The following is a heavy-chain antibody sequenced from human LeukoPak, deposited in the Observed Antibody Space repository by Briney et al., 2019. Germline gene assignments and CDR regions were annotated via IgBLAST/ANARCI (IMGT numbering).Heavy chain of an antibody. CDR1: GFTFNNYG. CDR2: IRYDGSNK. V-gene: IGHV3-30*02. CDR3: AKDREWLDEVDY. Sequence: GGSLRLSCAASGFTFNNYGMHWVRQAPGKGLEWVAFIRYDGSNKYYADSVKGRFTISRDNSKNTLYLQMNSLRAEDTAVYYCAKDREWLDEVDYWGQGTLVTVSS. D-gene: IGHD6-19*01. J-gene: IGHJ4*02.